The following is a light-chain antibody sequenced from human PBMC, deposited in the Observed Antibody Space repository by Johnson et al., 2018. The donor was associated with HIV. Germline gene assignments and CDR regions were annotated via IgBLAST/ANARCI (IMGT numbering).Light chain of an antibody. Sequence: QSVLTQPPSVSAAPGQKVTISCYGSSSNIGNNYVSWYQQLPGTAPKLLIYENNKRPSGIPDRFSGSKSGTSATLGITGLQTGDEADYYCGKWDSSLSAVVFGTGTKVTVL. CDR1: SSNIGNNY. CDR3: GKWDSSLSAVV. CDR2: ENN. J-gene: IGLJ1*01. V-gene: IGLV1-51*02.